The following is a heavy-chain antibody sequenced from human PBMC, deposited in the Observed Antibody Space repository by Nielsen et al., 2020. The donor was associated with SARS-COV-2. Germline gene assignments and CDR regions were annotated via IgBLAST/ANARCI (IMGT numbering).Heavy chain of an antibody. V-gene: IGHV3-9*01. D-gene: IGHD6-13*01. CDR1: GFTFDDYA. CDR3: ARGFLAAPYYYGMDV. CDR2: LSWNSGTI. J-gene: IGHJ6*02. Sequence: SLKISCTVSGFTFDDYAMHWVRQVPGKGLEWVSGLSWNSGTIAYADSVKGRFTISRDNAKNSLYLQMNSLRVEDTALYYCARGFLAAPYYYGMDVWGQGTKVTVSS.